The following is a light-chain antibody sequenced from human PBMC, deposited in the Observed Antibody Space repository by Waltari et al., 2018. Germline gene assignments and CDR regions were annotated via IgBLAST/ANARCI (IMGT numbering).Light chain of an antibody. V-gene: IGLV2-14*04. J-gene: IGLJ3*02. CDR3: TSYTTSSTWV. CDR2: DVT. Sequence: WYQQHPGKVPKLLIFDVTKRPSGVSDRFFGSKSANTASLTISGLQAEDEANYYCTSYTTSSTWVFGGGTRLTVL.